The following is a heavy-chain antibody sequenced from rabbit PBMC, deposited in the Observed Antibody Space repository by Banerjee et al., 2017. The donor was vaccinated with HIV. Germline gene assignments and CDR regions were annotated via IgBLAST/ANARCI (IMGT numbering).Heavy chain of an antibody. CDR1: GFTISSSYW. V-gene: IGHV1S45*01. J-gene: IGHJ4*01. CDR3: ARDLAGVIGWNFNL. D-gene: IGHD4-1*01. CDR2: IVGGSSGNI. Sequence: QEQLEESGGDLVKPGASLTLTCTASGFTISSSYWICWVRQAPGKGLEWIACIVGGSSGNIAYASRAKGRFTISKTSSTTVTLQMTSLTAADTATYFCARDLAGVIGWNFNLWGQGTLVTVS.